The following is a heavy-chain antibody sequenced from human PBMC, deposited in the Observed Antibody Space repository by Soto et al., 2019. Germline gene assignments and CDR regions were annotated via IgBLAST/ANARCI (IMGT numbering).Heavy chain of an antibody. CDR3: ARDLSGSGD. V-gene: IGHV3-30-3*01. J-gene: IGHJ4*02. CDR1: GFAFSSYA. CDR2: ISYDGSNK. Sequence: QVQLVESGGGVVQPGRSLRLSCAASGFAFSSYAMHWVRQAPGKGLECVAVISYDGSNKYYADSVKGRFTISRDNSKNTLYLQMSSLRAEDTAVYYCARDLSGSGDWGQGTLVTVSS. D-gene: IGHD3-10*01.